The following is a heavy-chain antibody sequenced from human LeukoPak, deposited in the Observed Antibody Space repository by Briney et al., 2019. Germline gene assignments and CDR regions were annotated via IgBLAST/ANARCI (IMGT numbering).Heavy chain of an antibody. CDR2: IFYSGST. V-gene: IGHV4-39*01. Sequence: PSQTLSLTCTVSAASISSSSDHWGWIRQPPGKGLQWIGTIFYSGSTYYNPSLQSRVTITVDTSKKQFSLKVSSVADADTAVYYCARQKIAVTGLVWFDPWGQGTQVTVSS. CDR1: AASISSSSDH. D-gene: IGHD4-17*01. CDR3: ARQKIAVTGLVWFDP. J-gene: IGHJ5*02.